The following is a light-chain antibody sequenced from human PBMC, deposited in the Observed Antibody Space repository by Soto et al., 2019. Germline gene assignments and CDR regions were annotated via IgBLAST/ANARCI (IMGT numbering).Light chain of an antibody. CDR2: DNT. CDR3: QSYDSTLSAVV. V-gene: IGLV1-40*01. J-gene: IGLJ2*01. Sequence: QSVLTQPPSVSGAPGQRITISCTGSRSNIGAGYDVQWYQQPPGTAPKLLIHDNTDRPSGVPDRFSGSKSGTSASLAITGLHAGDEADYYCQSYDSTLSAVVFGGGTKVTAL. CDR1: RSNIGAGYD.